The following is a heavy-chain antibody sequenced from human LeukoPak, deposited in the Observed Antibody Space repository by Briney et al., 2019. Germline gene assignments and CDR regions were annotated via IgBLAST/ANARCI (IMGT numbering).Heavy chain of an antibody. Sequence: GGSLRLSCEASGFTFSSYAMSWARQAPGKGLEWVSVISGSGGSTYYADSVKGRFTISRDNSKNTLYLQMNSLRAEDTAVYYCAKSMSKKPIDYWGQGTLVTVSS. CDR1: GFTFSSYA. J-gene: IGHJ4*02. CDR2: ISGSGGST. V-gene: IGHV3-23*01. CDR3: AKSMSKKPIDY.